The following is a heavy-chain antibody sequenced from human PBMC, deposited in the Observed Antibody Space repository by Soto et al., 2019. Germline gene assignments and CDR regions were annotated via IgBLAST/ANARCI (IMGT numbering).Heavy chain of an antibody. J-gene: IGHJ4*02. CDR2: IKQDGSEK. CDR1: GFTFSSYW. Sequence: EVQLVETGGGLVQPGGSLRLSCAASGFTFSSYWMSWVRQAPGKGLEWVANIKQDGSEKYYVDSVKGRFTITRDNDKNSLNLQMNSMGAEDTAVYYCERYLWLTGGWGQGTLVTVSS. V-gene: IGHV3-7*01. D-gene: IGHD3-10*01. CDR3: ERYLWLTGG.